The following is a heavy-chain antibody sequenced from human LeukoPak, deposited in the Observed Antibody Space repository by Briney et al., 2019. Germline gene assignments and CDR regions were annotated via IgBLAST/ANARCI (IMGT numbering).Heavy chain of an antibody. CDR1: GYTFTSYD. CDR3: ARGSVGFGELLRFDP. D-gene: IGHD3-10*01. Sequence: ASVKVSCKASGYTFTSYDINWVRQATGQGLEWMGWMSPNSGNTGYAQKFQGRVTMTRNTSISTAYMELSSLRSEDTAVYYCARGSVGFGELLRFDPWGQGTLVAVSS. J-gene: IGHJ5*02. V-gene: IGHV1-8*01. CDR2: MSPNSGNT.